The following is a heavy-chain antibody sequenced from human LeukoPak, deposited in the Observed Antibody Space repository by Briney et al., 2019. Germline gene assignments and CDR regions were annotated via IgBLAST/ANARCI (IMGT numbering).Heavy chain of an antibody. CDR2: IRSKAYGGTT. J-gene: IGHJ4*02. CDR1: GSTFGDYA. Sequence: PGGSLRLSCTASGSTFGDYAMSWFRQAPGKGLEWVGFIRSKAYGGTTEYAASVKGRFTISRDDSKSIAYLQMNSLKTEDTAVYYCTRADGYNWYYFDYWGQGTLVTVSS. D-gene: IGHD5-24*01. V-gene: IGHV3-49*03. CDR3: TRADGYNWYYFDY.